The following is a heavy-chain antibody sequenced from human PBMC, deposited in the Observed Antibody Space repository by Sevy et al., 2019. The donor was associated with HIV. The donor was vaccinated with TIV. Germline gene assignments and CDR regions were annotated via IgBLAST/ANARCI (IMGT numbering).Heavy chain of an antibody. D-gene: IGHD3-22*01. CDR1: GLTFSIYS. Sequence: GGSLRLSCVASGLTFSIYSMNWVRQAPGKGLKWVSSISSSSSYKYYADSLKGRFTISRDNAKNSVFLQMNSLRAEDTAVYYCARESLDSTGYPFDYWGQGTLVTVSS. CDR3: ARESLDSTGYPFDY. CDR2: ISSSSSYK. J-gene: IGHJ4*02. V-gene: IGHV3-21*01.